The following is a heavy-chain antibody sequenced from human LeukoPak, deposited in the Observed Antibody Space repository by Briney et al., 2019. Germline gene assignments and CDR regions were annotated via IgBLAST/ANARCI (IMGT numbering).Heavy chain of an antibody. Sequence: ASVKVSCKASGYTFTSYGISWVRQAPGQGLEWMGWVSAYNGNTNYAQKLQGRVTMTTDTSTSTAYMELRSLRSDDTAVYYCARDLRGVYYYYMDVWGKGTTVTVSS. CDR2: VSAYNGNT. CDR3: ARDLRGVYYYYMDV. D-gene: IGHD2-8*01. CDR1: GYTFTSYG. J-gene: IGHJ6*03. V-gene: IGHV1-18*01.